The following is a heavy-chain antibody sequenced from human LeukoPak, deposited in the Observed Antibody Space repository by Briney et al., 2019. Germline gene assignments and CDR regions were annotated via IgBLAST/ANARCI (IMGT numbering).Heavy chain of an antibody. CDR2: IFGSGGSP. Sequence: GGSLRLSCEASGFTFGSYAMYWVRQAPGKGLEWVAGIFGSGGSPHYADSVKGRFTISRDNSKNTLYLQMNSLRAEDTAVYYCAKDLWQQLVYGYFDYWGQGTLVTVSS. CDR1: GFTFGSYA. D-gene: IGHD6-13*01. V-gene: IGHV3-23*01. J-gene: IGHJ4*02. CDR3: AKDLWQQLVYGYFDY.